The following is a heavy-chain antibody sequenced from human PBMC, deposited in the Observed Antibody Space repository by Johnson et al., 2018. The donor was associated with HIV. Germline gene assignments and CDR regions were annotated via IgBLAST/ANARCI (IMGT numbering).Heavy chain of an antibody. CDR3: ARALYDSSGYDAFDI. CDR2: ISYDGNNK. Sequence: QVQLVESGGGVVQPGGSLRLSCAASGLTVTDNYMTWVRQAPGKGLEWVTVISYDGNNKYYADSVKGRFTISRDNSKNTLYLQMNSLRAEDTAVYYCARALYDSSGYDAFDIWGQGTMVTVSS. V-gene: IGHV3-30*03. J-gene: IGHJ3*02. D-gene: IGHD3-22*01. CDR1: GLTVTDNY.